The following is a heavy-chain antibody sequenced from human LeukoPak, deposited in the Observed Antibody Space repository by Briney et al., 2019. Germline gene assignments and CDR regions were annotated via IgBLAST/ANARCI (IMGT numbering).Heavy chain of an antibody. D-gene: IGHD3-10*01. CDR2: ISSSSSYI. CDR1: GFTFSSYE. J-gene: IGHJ4*02. V-gene: IGHV3-21*04. Sequence: GGSLRLSCAASGFTFSSYEMNWVRQAPGKGLEWVSSISSSSSYIYYADSVKGQFTISRDNAKNTLYLQMNSLRVEDTAVYYCAKSGERRRPYYFDYWGQGTLVTVSS. CDR3: AKSGERRRPYYFDY.